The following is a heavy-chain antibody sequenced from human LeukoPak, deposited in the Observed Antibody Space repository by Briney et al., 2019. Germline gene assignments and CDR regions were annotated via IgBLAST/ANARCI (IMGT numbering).Heavy chain of an antibody. CDR2: IYYSGST. Sequence: KASETLSLTCTVSGGSISSGDYYWSWIRQPPEKGLEWIGYIYYSGSTYYNPSLKSRVTISVDTSKNQFSLKLSSVTAADTAVYYCARECSSTSCPQDYWGQGALVTVSS. CDR3: ARECSSTSCPQDY. D-gene: IGHD2-2*01. V-gene: IGHV4-30-4*01. J-gene: IGHJ4*02. CDR1: GGSISSGDYY.